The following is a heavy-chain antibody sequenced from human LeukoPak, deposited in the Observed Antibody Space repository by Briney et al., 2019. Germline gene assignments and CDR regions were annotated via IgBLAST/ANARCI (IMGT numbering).Heavy chain of an antibody. CDR1: GGIFSNYA. V-gene: IGHV1-69*05. D-gene: IGHD3-22*01. Sequence: SVKVSCKASGGIFSNYAINWVRQAPGQGLEWMGGIIPISGTKRFAQQFQGRVKIIMDESTRTVYMELSSPRSEDTAVYYCARGRFFSGEYYYDTSDYFNWFDPWGQGTLVSVSS. CDR3: ARGRFFSGEYYYDTSDYFNWFDP. CDR2: IIPISGTK. J-gene: IGHJ5*02.